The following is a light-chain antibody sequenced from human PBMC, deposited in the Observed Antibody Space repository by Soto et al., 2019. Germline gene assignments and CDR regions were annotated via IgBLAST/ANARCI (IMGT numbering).Light chain of an antibody. J-gene: IGKJ3*01. CDR3: QQSYSTPLT. CDR1: QSISNY. V-gene: IGKV1-39*01. Sequence: DIQMTQSPSSLSASVGDSVTITCRASQSISNYLNWYQQKPGKAPKLLVYAASSLQSGVPSRFSGSGSGTDLTLTISSRQPEDFATYDCQQSYSTPLTCGPGTKVDI. CDR2: AAS.